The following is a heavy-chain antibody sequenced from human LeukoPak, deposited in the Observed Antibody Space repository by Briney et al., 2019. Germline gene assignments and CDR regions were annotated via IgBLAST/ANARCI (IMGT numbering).Heavy chain of an antibody. CDR2: ISGSGGST. CDR1: GLTFRSYA. J-gene: IGHJ4*01. Sequence: GGSLRLSCAASGLTFRSYAMSWVRQAPGKGLEWVSVISGSGGSTYYAESVKGRFTISRDNSKNTLYLQMNSLTAEDTAVYYCARESGYNSYSSSWYDDYWGQGTLVTVSS. D-gene: IGHD6-13*01. V-gene: IGHV3-23*01. CDR3: ARESGYNSYSSSWYDDY.